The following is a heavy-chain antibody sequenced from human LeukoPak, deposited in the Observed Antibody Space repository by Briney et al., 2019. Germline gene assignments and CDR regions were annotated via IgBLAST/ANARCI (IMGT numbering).Heavy chain of an antibody. J-gene: IGHJ4*02. CDR1: GFTFSKYG. D-gene: IGHD6-19*01. CDR2: IWYDGHNN. Sequence: GGSLRLSCVASGFTFSKYGMHWVRQAPGKGLEWLAIIWYDGHNNYYADSVKGRVTISRDNSKNTQFQEMTDLRAEDTAVYYCAREWGLIAVAGGPGYWGQGALVTVSS. V-gene: IGHV3-33*01. CDR3: AREWGLIAVAGGPGY.